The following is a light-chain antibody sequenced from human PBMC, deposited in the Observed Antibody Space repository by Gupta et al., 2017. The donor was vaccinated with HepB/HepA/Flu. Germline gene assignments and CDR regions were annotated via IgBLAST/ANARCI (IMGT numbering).Light chain of an antibody. J-gene: IGLJ2*01. CDR2: VNSDGRH. Sequence: QLVLTQSPSASASLRSSVKLTCTLHSGHSRDPIAWHQHQPEKGPRYLMRVNSDGRHTKGDGIPDRFSGSSSGAERYLTISSLQSEDEADYYCQTWGTDIVVFGGGTKLTVL. CDR3: QTWGTDIVV. CDR1: SGHSRDP. V-gene: IGLV4-69*01.